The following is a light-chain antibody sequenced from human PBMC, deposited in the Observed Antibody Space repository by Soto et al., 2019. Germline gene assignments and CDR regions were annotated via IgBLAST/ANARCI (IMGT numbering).Light chain of an antibody. Sequence: DIQMTQSPSSLSASVGDRVTITCRASQSISRYLNWYQQKPGKAPNLLIYVASSLQSEVPSRFSGSGSGTDFTLTISSLQPDDFATYYCQQYNTYSPERTFGQGTKVDIK. CDR2: VAS. CDR3: QQYNTYSPERT. V-gene: IGKV1-39*01. CDR1: QSISRY. J-gene: IGKJ1*01.